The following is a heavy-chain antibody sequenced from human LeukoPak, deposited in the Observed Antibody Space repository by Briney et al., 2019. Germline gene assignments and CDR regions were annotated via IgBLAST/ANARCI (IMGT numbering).Heavy chain of an antibody. CDR2: ISSSSSTT. Sequence: GGSLRLSCAASGFTFSSYRMNWVRQAPGKGLEWVSYISSSSSTTYYADSVKGRFTISRDNAKNSLYLQMNSLRAEDTAVYYCATGNAVDNYDSSGYYTDFDYWGQGTLVTVSS. V-gene: IGHV3-48*01. CDR3: ATGNAVDNYDSSGYYTDFDY. J-gene: IGHJ4*02. D-gene: IGHD3-22*01. CDR1: GFTFSSYR.